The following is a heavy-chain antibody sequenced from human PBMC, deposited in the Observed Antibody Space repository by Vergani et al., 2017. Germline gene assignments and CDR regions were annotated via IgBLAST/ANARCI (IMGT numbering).Heavy chain of an antibody. CDR3: ARRGGAASWFDP. V-gene: IGHV4-59*01. J-gene: IGHJ5*02. CDR1: GGSISSYY. CDR2: IYYSGRT. D-gene: IGHD3-16*01. Sequence: QVQLQESGPGLVKPSETLSLTCTVSGGSISSYYWSWIRQPPGKGLEWIGYIYYSGRTNYNPSLKSRVTISVDTSKNQFSLKLSSVTAADTAVYYCARRGGAASWFDPWGQGTLVTVSS.